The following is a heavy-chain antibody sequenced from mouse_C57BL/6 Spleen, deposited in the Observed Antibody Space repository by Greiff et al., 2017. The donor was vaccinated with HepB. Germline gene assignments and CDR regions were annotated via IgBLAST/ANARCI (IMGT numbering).Heavy chain of an antibody. CDR2: ISSGGDYI. D-gene: IGHD1-1*01. V-gene: IGHV5-9-1*02. CDR3: TRRTTVVPNWYFDV. Sequence: EVQVVESGEGLVKPGGSLKLSCAASGFTFSSYAMSWVRQTPEKRLEWVAYISSGGDYIYYADTVKGRFTISRDNARNTLYLQMSSLKSEDTAMYYCTRRTTVVPNWYFDVWGTGTTVTVSS. CDR1: GFTFSSYA. J-gene: IGHJ1*03.